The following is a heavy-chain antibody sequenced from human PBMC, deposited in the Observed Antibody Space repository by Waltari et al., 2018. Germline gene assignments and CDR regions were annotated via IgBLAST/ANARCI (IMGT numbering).Heavy chain of an antibody. Sequence: QVQLQESGPSLLKPSETLSLICTVSGGSISGFYWRWVRQPPGKGLDWIGYIYYTGSTNFNPSLKSRVTMSVDTSKNQFALELSAVTAADAAFYYCARGGGGDWEWFDPWGQGTLVTVSS. V-gene: IGHV4-59*01. CDR3: ARGGGGDWEWFDP. CDR1: GGSISGFY. CDR2: IYYTGST. J-gene: IGHJ5*02. D-gene: IGHD2-21*02.